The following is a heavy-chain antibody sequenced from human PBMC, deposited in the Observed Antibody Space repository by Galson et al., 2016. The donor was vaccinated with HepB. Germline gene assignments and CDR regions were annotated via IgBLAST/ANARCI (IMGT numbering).Heavy chain of an antibody. J-gene: IGHJ4*02. CDR1: GFSFSTYD. D-gene: IGHD6-6*01. CDR3: AKVVPTGGHFFDS. CDR2: INGPSTAT. V-gene: IGHV3-23*01. Sequence: SLRLSCAASGFSFSTYDMNWVRQAPGKGLEWVATINGPSTATPYADSVKGRFTVSRDNSRDTLCLQMTSLRAEDTAIYYCAKVVPTGGHFFDSWGQGSLVTVSA.